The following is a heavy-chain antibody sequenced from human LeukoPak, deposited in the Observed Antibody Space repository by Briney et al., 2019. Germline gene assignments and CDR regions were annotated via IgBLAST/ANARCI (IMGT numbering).Heavy chain of an antibody. V-gene: IGHV1-3*01. CDR2: INAGNGNT. Sequence: ASVKVSCKASGYTFTSYAMNWVRQAPGQRLEWMGWINAGNGNTKYSQKFQGRVTITRDTSASTAYMELSSLRSEDTAVYYCARGHYDILTGYSSGAFDIWGQGTMVTVSS. CDR1: GYTFTSYA. J-gene: IGHJ3*02. CDR3: ARGHYDILTGYSSGAFDI. D-gene: IGHD3-9*01.